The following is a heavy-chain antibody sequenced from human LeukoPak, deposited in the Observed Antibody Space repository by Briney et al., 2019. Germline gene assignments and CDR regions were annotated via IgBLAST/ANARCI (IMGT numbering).Heavy chain of an antibody. CDR3: ARASGTYYEDFDY. CDR2: IYYGGST. D-gene: IGHD1-26*01. Sequence: PPETLSLTCGVSGGSISSSSYYWAWIRQPPGKGLQWIGSIYYGGSTYYSPSLESRVTISVDTSKNHFSLKLDSVTAADTAVYYCARASGTYYEDFDYWGQGTLVTVSS. V-gene: IGHV4-39*02. J-gene: IGHJ4*02. CDR1: GGSISSSSYY.